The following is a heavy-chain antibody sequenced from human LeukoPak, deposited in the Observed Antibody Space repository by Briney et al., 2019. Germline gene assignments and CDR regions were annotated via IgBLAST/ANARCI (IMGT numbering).Heavy chain of an antibody. D-gene: IGHD1-26*01. Sequence: GGSLRLSCGPSGFVLDDYDMHWVRQAPGKGLEWVAFIRSDGYHTYYTDSVKGRFIITRDNFKNTLYLQMNSLRLEDMAVYYCAKPSGSGVDYWGRGTRVTVSS. J-gene: IGHJ4*02. V-gene: IGHV3-30*02. CDR2: IRSDGYHT. CDR3: AKPSGSGVDY. CDR1: GFVLDDYD.